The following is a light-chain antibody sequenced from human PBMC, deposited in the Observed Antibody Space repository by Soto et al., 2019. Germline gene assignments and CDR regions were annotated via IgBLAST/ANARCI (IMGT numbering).Light chain of an antibody. Sequence: QPVLTQPPSASGTPGQRVTISCSGGSSNIGTDYVYWYQQLPGTAPKLLICGNDQRPSGVPDRFSASKSGPSASLAISGLRSEDEADYYCAAWNDSLSGPVFGGGTKVTVL. V-gene: IGLV1-47*01. CDR3: AAWNDSLSGPV. J-gene: IGLJ2*01. CDR1: SSNIGTDY. CDR2: GND.